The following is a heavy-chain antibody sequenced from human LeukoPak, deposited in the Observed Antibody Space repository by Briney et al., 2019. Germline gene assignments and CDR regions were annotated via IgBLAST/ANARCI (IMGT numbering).Heavy chain of an antibody. V-gene: IGHV1-2*02. Sequence: GASVKVSCKGSGYTFTDYYLHWVRQAPGQGLEWVGYINPRDGGTSSLPNFRGRVTMTTDASSSTVYMELSRLTSDDTAIYYCAREGNGLLSKDLDYWGQGTLVTVSS. J-gene: IGHJ4*02. D-gene: IGHD2-15*01. CDR2: INPRDGGT. CDR1: GYTFTDYY. CDR3: AREGNGLLSKDLDY.